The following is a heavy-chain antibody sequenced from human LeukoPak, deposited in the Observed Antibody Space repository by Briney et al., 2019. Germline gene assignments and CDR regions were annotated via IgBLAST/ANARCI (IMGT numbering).Heavy chain of an antibody. CDR3: ARPYSSGWYGPPDV. J-gene: IGHJ6*02. D-gene: IGHD6-19*01. Sequence: SETLSLTCTVAGGSISSYYWSWIRQPPGKGLEWIGYIYYSGSTNYNPSLKSRVTISVDTSKNQFSQKLSSVTAADTAVYYCARPYSSGWYGPPDVWRQGTTVTVSS. CDR1: GGSISSYY. CDR2: IYYSGST. V-gene: IGHV4-59*01.